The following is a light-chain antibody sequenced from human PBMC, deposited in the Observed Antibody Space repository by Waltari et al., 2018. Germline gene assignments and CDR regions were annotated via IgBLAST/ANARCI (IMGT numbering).Light chain of an antibody. Sequence: QLTQSPSSVSASVGDRVTITCRASQAIRNELGWYQQKTGQAQKLLIHTAPSSQSGVPSRFSATGSGTDFTLTISSLHPEDFATYYCLQDYNYPRTFGQGTKVDIK. CDR3: LQDYNYPRT. J-gene: IGKJ1*01. V-gene: IGKV1-6*01. CDR2: TAP. CDR1: QAIRNE.